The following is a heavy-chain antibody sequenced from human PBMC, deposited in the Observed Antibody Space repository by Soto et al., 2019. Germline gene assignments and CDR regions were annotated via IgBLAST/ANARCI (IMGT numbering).Heavy chain of an antibody. CDR2: ISAYNGNT. D-gene: IGHD3-9*01. CDR3: ARDCGSYDILTKPHCGPYYMDV. V-gene: IGHV1-18*01. CDR1: GYTFTSYG. J-gene: IGHJ6*03. Sequence: ASVKVSCKASGYTFTSYGISWVRQAPGQGLEWMGWISAYNGNTNYAQKLQGRVTMTTDTSTSTAYMELRSLRSDDTAVYYCARDCGSYDILTKPHCGPYYMDVWGKGTTVTVSS.